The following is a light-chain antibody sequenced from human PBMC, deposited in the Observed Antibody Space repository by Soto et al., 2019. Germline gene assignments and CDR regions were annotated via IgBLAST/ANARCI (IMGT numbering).Light chain of an antibody. J-gene: IGLJ2*01. CDR2: EGS. V-gene: IGLV2-23*01. CDR1: SSDVGSYNF. Sequence: QSALTQPASVSGSPGQSITISCTGTSSDVGSYNFVSWYQQHPGKAPKLMIYEGSQRPSGVSNRFSGSKSGNTASVTISGLQAEDEADYYCCSYAESSTDVVFGGGTQLTVL. CDR3: CSYAESSTDVV.